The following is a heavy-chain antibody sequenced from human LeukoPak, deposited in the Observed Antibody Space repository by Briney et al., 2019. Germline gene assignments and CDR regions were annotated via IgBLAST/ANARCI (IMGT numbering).Heavy chain of an antibody. CDR3: ARSPAQQLVRGWFDP. D-gene: IGHD6-13*01. V-gene: IGHV4-61*09. CDR2: IYTSGST. Sequence: SETLSLTCTVSGGSISSGSYYWSWIRQPAGKGLEWIGHIYTSGSTNYNPSLKSRVTISLDTSKNQFSLKLSSVTAADTAVYYCARSPAQQLVRGWFDPWGQGTLVTVSS. CDR1: GGSISSGSYY. J-gene: IGHJ5*02.